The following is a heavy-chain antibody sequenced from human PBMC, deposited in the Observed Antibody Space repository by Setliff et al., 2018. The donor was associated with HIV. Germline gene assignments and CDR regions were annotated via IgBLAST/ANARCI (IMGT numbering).Heavy chain of an antibody. D-gene: IGHD6-19*01. V-gene: IGHV4-4*02. CDR3: ARGPARAVARPGWLDP. J-gene: IGHJ5*02. CDR2: ISQSGST. Sequence: PSETLSLTCAVSGGSVSSSKWWSWVRQPPGKGLEWIGEISQSGSTNYNPSLKSRVTISVDKSKNQFSLKLSSVTAADTAVYYCARGPARAVARPGWLDPWGQGTLVTVSS. CDR1: GGSVSSSKW.